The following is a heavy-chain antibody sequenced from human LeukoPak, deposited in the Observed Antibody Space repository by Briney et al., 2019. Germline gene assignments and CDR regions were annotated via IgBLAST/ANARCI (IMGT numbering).Heavy chain of an antibody. CDR3: ARDSWDIAVAGSYWYFDL. J-gene: IGHJ2*01. Sequence: ASVKVSCKASGYTFTSYGISWVRQAPGQGLEWMGWISAYNGNTNYAQKLQGRVTMTTDTSTSTAYMELRSLRSDDTAVYYCARDSWDIAVAGSYWYFDLWGRGTLVTVSS. D-gene: IGHD6-19*01. V-gene: IGHV1-18*01. CDR2: ISAYNGNT. CDR1: GYTFTSYG.